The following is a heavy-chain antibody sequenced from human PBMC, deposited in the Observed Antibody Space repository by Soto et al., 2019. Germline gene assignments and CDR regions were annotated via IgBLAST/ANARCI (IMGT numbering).Heavy chain of an antibody. D-gene: IGHD3-10*01. CDR3: ARTVLSSGGMDV. CDR1: GGSISSSNW. J-gene: IGHJ6*02. V-gene: IGHV4-4*02. Sequence: SESLSLTCAVSGGSISSSNWWRWVRQPPGKGLEWIGEIYHSGSTNYNPSLKSRVTISVDKSKNQFSLKLNSVTAADTAVYYCARTVLSSGGMDVWGQGTTVTVSS. CDR2: IYHSGST.